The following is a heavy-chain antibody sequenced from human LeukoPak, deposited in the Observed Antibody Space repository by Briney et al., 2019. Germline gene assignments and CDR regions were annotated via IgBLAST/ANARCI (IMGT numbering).Heavy chain of an antibody. CDR2: IYYSGST. CDR3: ARGAVAGTVDY. J-gene: IGHJ4*02. Sequence: SETPSLTCTVSGGSISNYYWSWIRQPPGKGLEWIGYIYYSGSTNYNPSLKSRVTISVDTSKNQFSLKLSSVTAADTAVYYCARGAVAGTVDYWGQGTLVTVSS. V-gene: IGHV4-59*01. CDR1: GGSISNYY. D-gene: IGHD6-19*01.